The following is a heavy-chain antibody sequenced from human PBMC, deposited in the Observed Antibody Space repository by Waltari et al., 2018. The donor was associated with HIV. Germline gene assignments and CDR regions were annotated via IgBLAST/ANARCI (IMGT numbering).Heavy chain of an antibody. Sequence: EVQLVESGGGLVQLGGSLRHSCSALGFTFSRSAMHWVRQAPGKGQEFFSAISKNGHSTYYADSVKGRFTISRDNSKNTLNLQMSSLRSEDTAVYYCVKEGGYCSGGRCYYYGMDVWGQGTTVTVSS. J-gene: IGHJ6*02. CDR3: VKEGGYCSGGRCYYYGMDV. V-gene: IGHV3-64D*06. D-gene: IGHD2-15*01. CDR1: GFTFSRSA. CDR2: ISKNGHST.